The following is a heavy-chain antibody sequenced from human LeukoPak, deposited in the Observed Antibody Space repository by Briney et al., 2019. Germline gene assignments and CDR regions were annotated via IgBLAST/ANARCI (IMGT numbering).Heavy chain of an antibody. V-gene: IGHV1-69*13. CDR2: IIPIFGTA. CDR3: ARDGSGPGYYYYYGMDV. Sequence: ASVKVSCKASGGTFSSYAISWVRQAPGQGLEWMGGIIPIFGTANYAQNFQGRVTITADESTSTAYMELSSLRSEDTAVYYCARDGSGPGYYYYYGMDVWGKGTTVTVSS. CDR1: GGTFSSYA. D-gene: IGHD6-19*01. J-gene: IGHJ6*04.